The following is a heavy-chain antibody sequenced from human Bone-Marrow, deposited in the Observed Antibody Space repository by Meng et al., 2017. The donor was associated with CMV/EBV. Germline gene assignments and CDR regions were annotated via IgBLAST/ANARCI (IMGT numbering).Heavy chain of an antibody. CDR2: ISWNSGSI. J-gene: IGHJ4*02. CDR3: AKDLGGYNDY. D-gene: IGHD3-22*01. Sequence: SLKISCAASGFTFDDYAMHWVRQAPGKGLEWVSGISWNSGSIGYADSVKGRFTISRDNSKNTLYLQMNSLRAEDTAVYYCAKDLGGYNDYWGQGTLVTVSS. V-gene: IGHV3-9*01. CDR1: GFTFDDYA.